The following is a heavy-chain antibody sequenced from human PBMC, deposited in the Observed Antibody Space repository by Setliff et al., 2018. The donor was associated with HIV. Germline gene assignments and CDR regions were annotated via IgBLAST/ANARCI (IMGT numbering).Heavy chain of an antibody. J-gene: IGHJ6*02. CDR3: ARDGRDSSGWKYYYYGMDV. CDR2: INPSGGST. CDR1: GYTFTSYY. D-gene: IGHD6-19*01. V-gene: IGHV1-46*01. Sequence: ASVKVSCKASGYTFTSYYMHWVRQAPGQGLEWMGIINPSGGSTSYAQKFQGRVTMTRDTSTSTVYMELSSLRSEDTAVYYCARDGRDSSGWKYYYYGMDVWGQGTTVTVSS.